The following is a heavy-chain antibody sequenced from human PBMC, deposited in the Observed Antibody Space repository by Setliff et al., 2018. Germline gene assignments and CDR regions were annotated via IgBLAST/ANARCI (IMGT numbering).Heavy chain of an antibody. J-gene: IGHJ6*02. D-gene: IGHD5-18*01. Sequence: PSETLSLTCTVSGGSISGGSYYWSWIRQPAGKGLEWIGRIYTSGSTNYNPSLKSRVTISVDTSKNQFSLKLSSVTAADTAVYYCARGRGYSYGSTFHYYYGMDVWGQGTTVTV. CDR1: GGSISGGSYY. V-gene: IGHV4-61*02. CDR2: IYTSGST. CDR3: ARGRGYSYGSTFHYYYGMDV.